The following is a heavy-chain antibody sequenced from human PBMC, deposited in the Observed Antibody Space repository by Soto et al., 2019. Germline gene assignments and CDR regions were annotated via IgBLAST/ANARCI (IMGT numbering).Heavy chain of an antibody. CDR1: GGSISNSNW. CDR2: IFHSGRT. V-gene: IGHV4-4*02. D-gene: IGHD1-26*01. CDR3: AHRPIVGAAI. Sequence: QVQLQESGPGLVKPSGTLSLTCAVFGGSISNSNWWTWVRQPPGKGLGWIGEIFHSGRTNYESSLMGRVTISVDKANNQFSLKLSSVTAADTAVYYCAHRPIVGAAIWGQGTLVTVPS. J-gene: IGHJ4*02.